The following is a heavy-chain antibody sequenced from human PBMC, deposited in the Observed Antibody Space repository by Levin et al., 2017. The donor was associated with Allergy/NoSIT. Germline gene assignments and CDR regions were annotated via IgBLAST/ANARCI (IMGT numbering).Heavy chain of an antibody. J-gene: IGHJ4*02. D-gene: IGHD5-18*01. Sequence: ASVKVSCKASGYTFTGYYMHWVRQAPGQGLEWMGWINPNSGGTNYAQKFQGRVTMTRDTSISTAYMELSRLRSDDTAVYYCARDRIVFNRGYSYGLGYWGQGTLVTVSS. V-gene: IGHV1-2*02. CDR2: INPNSGGT. CDR1: GYTFTGYY. CDR3: ARDRIVFNRGYSYGLGY.